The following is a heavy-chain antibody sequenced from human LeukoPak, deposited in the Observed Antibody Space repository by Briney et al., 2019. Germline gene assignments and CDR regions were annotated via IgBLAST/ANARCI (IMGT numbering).Heavy chain of an antibody. CDR2: ITGTGYDI. CDR3: TRDADPIELKDY. J-gene: IGHJ4*02. D-gene: IGHD3-10*01. CDR1: GFTFSSYA. V-gene: IGHV3-21*06. Sequence: GGSLRLSCVASGFTFSSYAMSWVRQAPGKGLEWVSSITGTGYDIYYADSVRGRFTISRDNAKNSLFLRMNSLRAEDTALYYCTRDADPIELKDYWGQGSLVTVSS.